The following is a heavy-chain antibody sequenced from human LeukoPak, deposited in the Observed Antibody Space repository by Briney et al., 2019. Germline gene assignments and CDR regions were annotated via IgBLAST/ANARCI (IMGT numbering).Heavy chain of an antibody. Sequence: PGGSLRPSCAASGFTFSSYALNWVRQAPGKGLEGVSGISGSGGGTYYAESVKGRFTISRDNSKNTLYLQMNSLRAEDTAVYYCPHTTGSSDYWGQGTLVTVSS. D-gene: IGHD4-17*01. CDR2: ISGSGGGT. CDR1: GFTFSSYA. J-gene: IGHJ4*02. V-gene: IGHV3-23*01. CDR3: PHTTGSSDY.